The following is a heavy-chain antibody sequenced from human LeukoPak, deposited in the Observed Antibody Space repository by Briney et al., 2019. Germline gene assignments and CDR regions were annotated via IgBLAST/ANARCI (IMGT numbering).Heavy chain of an antibody. Sequence: GGSLRLSCAASGFTFSSCAMSWLRQAPGMGLEGVAAISAKGHISYYGDSAKGRFTISRDNSNTTLYLQMNSLRDEDTATYYCAKEPELLPSGDWFDPWGQGTLVIVSS. D-gene: IGHD1-7*01. V-gene: IGHV3-23*01. CDR3: AKEPELLPSGDWFDP. J-gene: IGHJ5*02. CDR1: GFTFSSCA. CDR2: ISAKGHIS.